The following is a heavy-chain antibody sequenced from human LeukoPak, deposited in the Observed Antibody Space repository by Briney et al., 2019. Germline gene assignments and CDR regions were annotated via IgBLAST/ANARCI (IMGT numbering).Heavy chain of an antibody. V-gene: IGHV4-4*07. CDR3: ASDRPHSASYYHY. J-gene: IGHJ4*02. CDR1: GASTSVYY. D-gene: IGHD1-26*01. Sequence: ETLSLTCTVSGASTSVYYWSWIRQSAGKGLEWIGRISSSGNTNYNPSLKSRVTMSVETSKNQISLKVTSVTAADTAMYYCASDRPHSASYYHYWGQGTLVTVSS. CDR2: ISSSGNT.